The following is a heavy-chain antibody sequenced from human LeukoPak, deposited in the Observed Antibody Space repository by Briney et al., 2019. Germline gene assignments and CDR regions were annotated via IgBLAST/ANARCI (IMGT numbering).Heavy chain of an antibody. CDR1: GYTFTGYY. D-gene: IGHD7-27*01. Sequence: ASVKVSCKASGYTFTGYYMTWLRQAPGQGFEWMGWISPDGGATKYAQKFHGRLTTTRDTSISTAFMELSTLGSDDTAIYYCTRLLTGEGVSYWGQGTLVTVSS. CDR3: TRLLTGEGVSY. V-gene: IGHV1-2*02. J-gene: IGHJ4*02. CDR2: ISPDGGAT.